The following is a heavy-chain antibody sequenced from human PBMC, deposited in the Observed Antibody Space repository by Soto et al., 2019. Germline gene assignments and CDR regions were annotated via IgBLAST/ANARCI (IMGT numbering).Heavy chain of an antibody. J-gene: IGHJ3*02. CDR2: ISWNSGSI. D-gene: IGHD3-3*01. CDR1: GFTFDDYA. V-gene: IGHV3-9*01. Sequence: EVQLVESGGGLVQPGRSLRLSCAASGFTFDDYAMHWVRQAPGKGLEWVSGISWNSGSIGYADSVKGRFIISRDNAKNSLYLQMNSLRAEDTALYYCAKDKLLYYDFWSGYSDAFDIWGQGTMVTVSS. CDR3: AKDKLLYYDFWSGYSDAFDI.